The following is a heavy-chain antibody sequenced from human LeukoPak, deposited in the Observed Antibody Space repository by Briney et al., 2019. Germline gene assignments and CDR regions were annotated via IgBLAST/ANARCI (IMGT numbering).Heavy chain of an antibody. CDR2: ILTSGST. J-gene: IGHJ6*03. CDR1: GGSISSYH. D-gene: IGHD3-10*01. Sequence: PSETLSLTCTVSGGSISSYHWSWVRQPPGKGLEWIGYILTSGSTNYNPSLKSRVTISVDTSKNQFSLKLSSVTVADTAVYYCARGYYGSGSHCCHMDVWGKGTTITVS. V-gene: IGHV4-4*09. CDR3: ARGYYGSGSHCCHMDV.